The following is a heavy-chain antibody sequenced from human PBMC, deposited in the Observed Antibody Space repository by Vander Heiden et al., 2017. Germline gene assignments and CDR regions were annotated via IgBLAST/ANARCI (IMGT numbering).Heavy chain of an antibody. J-gene: IGHJ6*02. CDR2: ISTSSTYI. CDR1: GFTFSSYT. V-gene: IGHV3-21*01. D-gene: IGHD1-20*01. Sequence: EVQLVESGGGLVKPGGSLRRSCAASGFTFSSYTMNWVRQAPGKGLEWVSSISTSSTYIYYADSMKGRFTISRDNAKNSLYLQMNSLRAEDTAVYYCARLFGVTGTTGGMDGWGQGTTVTVSS. CDR3: ARLFGVTGTTGGMDG.